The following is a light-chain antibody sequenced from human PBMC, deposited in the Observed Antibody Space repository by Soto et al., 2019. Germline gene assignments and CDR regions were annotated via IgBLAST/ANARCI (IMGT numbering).Light chain of an antibody. V-gene: IGKV3-15*01. Sequence: EIVMTQSPATLSVSPGERATLSCRASQSVSSNLAWYQQKPGQAPRLLIYGASTRATGIPARFSGSGSGTEFTLTISSLQSEDVATYYCQQSYSAPFTFGPGTKVDFK. CDR2: GAS. CDR3: QQSYSAPFT. J-gene: IGKJ3*01. CDR1: QSVSSN.